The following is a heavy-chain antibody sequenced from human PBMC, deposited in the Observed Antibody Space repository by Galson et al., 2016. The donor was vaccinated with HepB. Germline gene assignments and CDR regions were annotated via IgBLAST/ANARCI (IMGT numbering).Heavy chain of an antibody. D-gene: IGHD6-19*01. Sequence: LSCAGSGFTFSNYGMHWVRQAPGKGLEWVAVISYHGSDRYYADSVKGRFTISRDNSKDTLYLQMNSLRPKDTAVYYCAKDRGQWLVNPDALDSWGQGTLVTVSS. V-gene: IGHV3-30*18. CDR3: AKDRGQWLVNPDALDS. CDR2: ISYHGSDR. J-gene: IGHJ4*02. CDR1: GFTFSNYG.